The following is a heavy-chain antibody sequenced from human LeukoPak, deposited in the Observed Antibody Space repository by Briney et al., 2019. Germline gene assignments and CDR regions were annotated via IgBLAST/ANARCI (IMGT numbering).Heavy chain of an antibody. CDR1: GFTFSSYG. V-gene: IGHV3-30*02. Sequence: PGGSLRLSCAASGFTFSSYGMHWVRQAPGKGLEWVAFIRYDGSNKYYADSVKGRFTISRDNSKNTLYLQMNSLRAEDTAVYYCAKDLEDLVPTLDYWGQGTLVTVSS. CDR2: IRYDGSNK. J-gene: IGHJ4*02. CDR3: AKDLEDLVPTLDY. D-gene: IGHD3-3*01.